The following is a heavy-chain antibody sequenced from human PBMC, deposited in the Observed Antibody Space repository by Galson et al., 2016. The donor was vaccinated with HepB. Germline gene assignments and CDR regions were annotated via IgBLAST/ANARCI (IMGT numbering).Heavy chain of an antibody. J-gene: IGHJ4*02. D-gene: IGHD1-7*01. CDR1: GFIVSSYG. CDR3: ARDEISGTTGDY. V-gene: IGHV3-23*01. Sequence: SLRLSCAASGFIVSSYGMSWVRQAPGKALEWVSGISASGSSTQYSHSVKGRFTISRDNSKNTLYLQMNSLRAEDTAVYYCARDEISGTTGDYWGQGTLVTVSS. CDR2: ISASGSST.